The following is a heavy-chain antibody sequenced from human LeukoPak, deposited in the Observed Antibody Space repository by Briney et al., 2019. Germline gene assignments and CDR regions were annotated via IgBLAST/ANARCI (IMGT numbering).Heavy chain of an antibody. CDR1: GGSISSGSYY. CDR3: ARETYYYDSSGYTPFSY. CDR2: IYTSGST. Sequence: SETLSLTCTVSGGSISSGSYYWSWIRQPAGKGLEWIGRIYTSGSTNYNPSLKSRVTMSVDTSKNQFSLKLSSVTAADTAVYYCARETYYYDSSGYTPFSYWGQGTLVTVSS. V-gene: IGHV4-61*02. D-gene: IGHD3-22*01. J-gene: IGHJ4*02.